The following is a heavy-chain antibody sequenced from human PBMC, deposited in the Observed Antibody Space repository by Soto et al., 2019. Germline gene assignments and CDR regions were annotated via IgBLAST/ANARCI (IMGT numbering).Heavy chain of an antibody. CDR2: ISSSSSTI. J-gene: IGHJ3*02. CDR1: GFTFSSYS. Sequence: GGSLRLSCAASGFTFSSYSMNWVRQAPGKGLEWVSYISSSSSTIYYADSVKGRFTISRDNAKNSLYLQMNSLRAEDTAVYYCARDGVRWTDAFDIWGQGTMVTVSS. V-gene: IGHV3-48*01. D-gene: IGHD1-1*01. CDR3: ARDGVRWTDAFDI.